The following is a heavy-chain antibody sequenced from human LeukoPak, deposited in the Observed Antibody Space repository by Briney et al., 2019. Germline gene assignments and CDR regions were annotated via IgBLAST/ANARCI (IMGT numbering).Heavy chain of an antibody. CDR2: MNPNNDNR. Sequence: ASVKVSCKASGYTFTSYDINWVRLATGQGLEWMGWMNPNNDNRNYAQKFQGRVTMTRNTSISTAYMELSSLRSEDTAVYYCARGTGYSSSFDWGQGTLVTVSS. CDR1: GYTFTSYD. J-gene: IGHJ4*02. V-gene: IGHV1-8*01. D-gene: IGHD6-13*01. CDR3: ARGTGYSSSFD.